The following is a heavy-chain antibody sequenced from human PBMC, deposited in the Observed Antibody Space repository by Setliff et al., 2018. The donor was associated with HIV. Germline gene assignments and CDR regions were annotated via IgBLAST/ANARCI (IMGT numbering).Heavy chain of an antibody. CDR1: GFTFSNYA. D-gene: IGHD3-10*01. J-gene: IGHJ3*02. Sequence: QPGGSLRLSCAASGFTFSNYAMGWVRQGPGKGLEWVSTIGAAGYPTHYAESVTGRFTISKDNSQNALYLQMNSLTDEDTAVYYCAKVFAFGVDGFDIWGQGTMVTVSS. CDR2: IGAAGYPT. V-gene: IGHV3-23*01. CDR3: AKVFAFGVDGFDI.